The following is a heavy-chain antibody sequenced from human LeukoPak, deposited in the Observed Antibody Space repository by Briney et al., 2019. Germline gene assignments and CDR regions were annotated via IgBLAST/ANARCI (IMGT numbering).Heavy chain of an antibody. D-gene: IGHD6-13*01. V-gene: IGHV3-48*03. CDR1: GFTFSSYE. J-gene: IGHJ4*02. CDR2: ISSSGSTI. CDR3: ARRDSSSYPVDY. Sequence: GGSLRLSCAASGFTFSSYEMNWVRQAPGKGLEWVSYISSSGSTIYIADSLKGRFTIYRENAKNSLYLQRNSLRAEDTAVYYCARRDSSSYPVDYWGQGTLVTVCS.